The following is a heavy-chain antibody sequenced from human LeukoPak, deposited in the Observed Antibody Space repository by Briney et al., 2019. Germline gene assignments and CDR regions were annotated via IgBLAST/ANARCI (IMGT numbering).Heavy chain of an antibody. CDR3: ARYSGSLYNWFDP. V-gene: IGHV1-8*01. CDR1: GYTFTSYD. CDR2: MNPNSGNT. Sequence: ASVKVSCKASGYTFTSYDINWVRQATGQGLEWMGWMNPNSGNTGYAQKFQGRVTMTRNTSISTAYMELSSLRSGDTAVYYCARYSGSLYNWFDPWGQGTLVTVSS. D-gene: IGHD1-26*01. J-gene: IGHJ5*02.